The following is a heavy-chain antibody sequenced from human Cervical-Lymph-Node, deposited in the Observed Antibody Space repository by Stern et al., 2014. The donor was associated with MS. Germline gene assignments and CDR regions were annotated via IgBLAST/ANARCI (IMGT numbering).Heavy chain of an antibody. CDR2: IYPGDSDT. J-gene: IGHJ3*02. CDR3: ARRGYSYGDAFDI. V-gene: IGHV5-51*03. D-gene: IGHD5-18*01. CDR1: GYSFTSYW. Sequence: DQLVQSGAEVKQPGESLKISCKGSGYSFTSYWIGWVRQMPGKGLEWMGIIYPGDSDTRYSPSFQGQVTMSADQSISTAYLQLSSRKASDTAMYYCARRGYSYGDAFDIWGQGTMVTVSS.